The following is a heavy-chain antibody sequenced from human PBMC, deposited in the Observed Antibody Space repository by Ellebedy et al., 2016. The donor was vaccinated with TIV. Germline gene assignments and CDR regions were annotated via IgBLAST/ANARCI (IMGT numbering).Heavy chain of an antibody. Sequence: GESLKISCKASGYNFATYWIGWLRQTPGKGLEWMGIIFPLNSDTRYSPSFQGQVTISADRTLNTAYLQWGRLRASDTAMYYCARYLAGYGYIDSWGQGTLVNVSS. CDR2: IFPLNSDT. D-gene: IGHD5-12*01. J-gene: IGHJ4*02. CDR1: GYNFATYW. V-gene: IGHV5-51*01. CDR3: ARYLAGYGYIDS.